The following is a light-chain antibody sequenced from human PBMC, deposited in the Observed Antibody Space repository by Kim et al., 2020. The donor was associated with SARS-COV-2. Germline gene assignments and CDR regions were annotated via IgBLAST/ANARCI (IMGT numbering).Light chain of an antibody. CDR3: QAWDSSTAV. CDR2: QDN. Sequence: SYELTQPPSLSVSPGQTANITCSGDKLEDKYACWYQQRPGQSPVLVIYQDNKRPSGIPERFSGSNSGNTATLTISGTQAMDEADYYCQAWDSSTAVFGTG. J-gene: IGLJ1*01. CDR1: KLEDKY. V-gene: IGLV3-1*01.